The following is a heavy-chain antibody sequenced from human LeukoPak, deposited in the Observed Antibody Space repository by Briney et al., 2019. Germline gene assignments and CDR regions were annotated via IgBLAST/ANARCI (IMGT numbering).Heavy chain of an antibody. J-gene: IGHJ4*02. CDR1: GFTFSIYA. Sequence: PGGSLRLSCAASGFTFSIYAMSWVRQAPGKGLEWVSTISGGGDSTYYADSVKGRFTISRDNARNSLYLQMNSLRAEDTAVYYCARLPHSSSWYGDDYWGQGTLVTVSS. D-gene: IGHD6-13*01. CDR2: ISGGGDST. V-gene: IGHV3-23*01. CDR3: ARLPHSSSWYGDDY.